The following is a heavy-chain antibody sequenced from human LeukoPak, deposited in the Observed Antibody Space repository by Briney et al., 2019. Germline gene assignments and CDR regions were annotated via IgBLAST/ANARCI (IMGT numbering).Heavy chain of an antibody. Sequence: PGGSLRLSCAASGFTFSSYGMHWVRQAPGKGLEWVAFIRYDGSNKYYADSVKGRFTISRDNSKNTLYLQMNSLRAEDTAVYYCARSSGYSYGWFYYYYYMDVWGKGTTVTVSS. CDR2: IRYDGSNK. CDR3: ARSSGYSYGWFYYYYYMDV. CDR1: GFTFSSYG. D-gene: IGHD5-18*01. V-gene: IGHV3-30*02. J-gene: IGHJ6*03.